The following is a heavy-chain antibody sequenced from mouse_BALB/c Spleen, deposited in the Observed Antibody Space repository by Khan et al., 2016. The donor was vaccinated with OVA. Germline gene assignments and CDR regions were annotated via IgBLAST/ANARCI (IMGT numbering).Heavy chain of an antibody. CDR3: ARRNYFGYTFAY. CDR1: GYTFTDYY. V-gene: IGHV1-77*01. J-gene: IGHJ3*01. CDR2: ISPGSGDT. D-gene: IGHD1-2*01. Sequence: QVQLQQSGAELARPGASVKLSCKASGYTFTDYYINWVKQRTGQGLEWIGEISPGSGDTYYNERFKGKDTLTADKSSSTAYMQLSSLTSEASAVYFCARRNYFGYTFAYWGQVTLVTVSA.